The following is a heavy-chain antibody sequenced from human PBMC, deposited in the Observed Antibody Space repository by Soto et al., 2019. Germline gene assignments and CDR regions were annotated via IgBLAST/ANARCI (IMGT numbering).Heavy chain of an antibody. Sequence: GGSLRLSCAASGFTFSDYYMSWIRQAPGKGLEWVSYISSSGSTIYYADSVKGRFTISRDNAKNSRYLQMNSLRAEDTAVYYCAREPGCTNGVCYTSHFDYWGQGTLVTVSS. CDR3: AREPGCTNGVCYTSHFDY. V-gene: IGHV3-11*01. J-gene: IGHJ4*02. CDR1: GFTFSDYY. CDR2: ISSSGSTI. D-gene: IGHD2-8*01.